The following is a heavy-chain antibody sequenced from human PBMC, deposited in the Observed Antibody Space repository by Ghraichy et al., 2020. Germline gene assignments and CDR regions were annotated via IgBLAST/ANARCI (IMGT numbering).Heavy chain of an antibody. CDR3: AKDPQNTYYYDSSGRTANWFDP. Sequence: GGSLRLSCAASGFTFSSYAMSWVRQAPGKGLEWVSAISGSGGSTYYADSVKGRFTISRDNSKNTLYLQMNSLRAEDTAVYYCAKDPQNTYYYDSSGRTANWFDPWGQGTLVTVSS. CDR2: ISGSGGST. D-gene: IGHD3-22*01. J-gene: IGHJ5*02. CDR1: GFTFSSYA. V-gene: IGHV3-23*01.